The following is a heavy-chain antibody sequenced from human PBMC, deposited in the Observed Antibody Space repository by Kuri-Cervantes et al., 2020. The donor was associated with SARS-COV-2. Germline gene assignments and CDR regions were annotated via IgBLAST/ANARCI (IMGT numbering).Heavy chain of an antibody. Sequence: SETLSLTCAVYGGTFSGYFWTWIRQPPGKGLEWIGEISHSGSTNYSPSLKSRVTMSVDSSKNQFSLQLSSVTAADTAVYYCATGSLTAMANLQGYPYYYGMDVWGQGTTVTVSS. D-gene: IGHD5-18*01. CDR2: ISHSGST. CDR3: ATGSLTAMANLQGYPYYYGMDV. J-gene: IGHJ6*02. CDR1: GGTFSGYF. V-gene: IGHV4-34*01.